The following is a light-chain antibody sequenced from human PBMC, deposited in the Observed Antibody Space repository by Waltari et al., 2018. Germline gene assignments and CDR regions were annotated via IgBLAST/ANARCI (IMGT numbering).Light chain of an antibody. J-gene: IGLJ1*01. Sequence: QSALTQPPSASGSPGQSVTISCTGTSSDVGTYNYVSWFQQHPGKAPKLMLYEVNNRPAGGTDRFSGSRSVNTASLTVSGLQAEEESDYYCISYAGSHNYVFGTGTKVTVL. V-gene: IGLV2-8*01. CDR1: SSDVGTYNY. CDR3: ISYAGSHNYV. CDR2: EVN.